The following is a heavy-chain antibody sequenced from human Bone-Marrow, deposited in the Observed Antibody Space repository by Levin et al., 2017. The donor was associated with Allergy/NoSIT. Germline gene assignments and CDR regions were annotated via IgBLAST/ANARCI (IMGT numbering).Heavy chain of an antibody. CDR3: ARSTRTTLYYYNGMDV. CDR1: GFTFSDHY. J-gene: IGHJ6*02. CDR2: ISHNGHTI. V-gene: IGHV3-11*01. Sequence: SCAASGFTFSDHYMSWIRQAPGKGLEWVSYISHNGHTIYYTDSVKGRFTISRDNAKNSLDLQMTSLRAEDTAVYYCARSTRTTLYYYNGMDVWGQGTTVTVSS. D-gene: IGHD1-1*01.